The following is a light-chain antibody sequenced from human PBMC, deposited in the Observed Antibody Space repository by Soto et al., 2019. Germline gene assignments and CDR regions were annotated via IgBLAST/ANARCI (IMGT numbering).Light chain of an antibody. V-gene: IGKV3-20*01. CDR1: QSVSSSY. J-gene: IGKJ5*01. Sequence: EIVLTQSPGTLSLSPGERATLSCRASQSVSSSYLAWYQQKPGQAPRLLIYGASSRATGIPDRFSGSGSGTELTLTISTLEPEDFAVYYCQQYGSSPPITFGQGTRLEIK. CDR3: QQYGSSPPIT. CDR2: GAS.